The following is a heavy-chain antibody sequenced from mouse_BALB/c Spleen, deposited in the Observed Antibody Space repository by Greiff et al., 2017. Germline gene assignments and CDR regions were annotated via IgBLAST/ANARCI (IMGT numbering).Heavy chain of an antibody. J-gene: IGHJ2*01. D-gene: IGHD2-3*01. Sequence: EVQRVESGGGLVKPGGSLKLSCAASGFTFSSYAMSWVRQTPEKRLEWVASISSGGSTYYPDSVKGRFTISRDNARNILYLQMSSLRSEDTAMYYCAREWRLLNYFDYWGQGTTLTVSS. V-gene: IGHV5-6-5*01. CDR3: AREWRLLNYFDY. CDR1: GFTFSSYA. CDR2: ISSGGST.